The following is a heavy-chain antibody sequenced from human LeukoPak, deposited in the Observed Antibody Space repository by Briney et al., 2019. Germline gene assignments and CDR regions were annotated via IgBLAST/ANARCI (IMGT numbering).Heavy chain of an antibody. J-gene: IGHJ4*02. V-gene: IGHV4-30-4*01. CDR3: ARWHYDSSRPFDY. D-gene: IGHD3-22*01. CDR1: GGSISSGDYY. CDR2: IYYSGST. Sequence: PSQTLSLTCTVSGGSISSGDYYWSWIRQPPGKGLEWIGYIYYSGSTYYNPSLKSRVTISVDTSKNQFSLKLSSVTAADTAVYYCARWHYDSSRPFDYWGQGTLVTVSS.